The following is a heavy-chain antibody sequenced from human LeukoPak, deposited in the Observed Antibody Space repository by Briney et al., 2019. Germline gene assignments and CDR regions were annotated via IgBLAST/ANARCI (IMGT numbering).Heavy chain of an antibody. J-gene: IGHJ4*02. CDR1: GFTFDDYA. Sequence: GGSLRLSCAASGFTFDDYAMHWVRQAPGKGLEWVSLISGDGGSTYYADSVKGRFTISRDNSKNSLYLQMNSLRTEDTALYYCAKGDRDPGAAYYFDYWGQGTLVTVSS. V-gene: IGHV3-43*02. D-gene: IGHD2-15*01. CDR3: AKGDRDPGAAYYFDY. CDR2: ISGDGGST.